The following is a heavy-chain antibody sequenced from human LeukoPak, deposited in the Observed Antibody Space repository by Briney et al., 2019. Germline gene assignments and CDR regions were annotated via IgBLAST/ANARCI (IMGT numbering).Heavy chain of an antibody. CDR3: ARDRYGGADY. J-gene: IGHJ4*02. Sequence: SQTLSLTCTVSGGSISSGSYYWSWIRQPAGKGLEWIGRIYTSGSTNYNPSLKSRVTISVDTSKNQFSLKLSSATAADTAVYYCARDRYGGADYWGQGTLVTVSS. CDR2: IYTSGST. V-gene: IGHV4-61*02. D-gene: IGHD2-21*01. CDR1: GGSISSGSYY.